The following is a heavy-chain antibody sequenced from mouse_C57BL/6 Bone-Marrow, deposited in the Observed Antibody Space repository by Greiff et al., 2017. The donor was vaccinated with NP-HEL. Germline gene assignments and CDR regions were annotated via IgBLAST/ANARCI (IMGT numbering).Heavy chain of an antibody. CDR2: INPNNGCT. CDR1: GYTFTSYW. J-gene: IGHJ2*01. D-gene: IGHD3-2*02. CDR3: ASDTGYAFDY. V-gene: IGHV1-53*01. Sequence: QVQLQQPGTELVKPGASVKLSCKASGYTFTSYWMHWLKQRPGQGLEWIGNINPNNGCTNDNEKFKTKATLTVDKSSSTAYMQLSSLTSEDSAVYYCASDTGYAFDYWGQGTTLTVSS.